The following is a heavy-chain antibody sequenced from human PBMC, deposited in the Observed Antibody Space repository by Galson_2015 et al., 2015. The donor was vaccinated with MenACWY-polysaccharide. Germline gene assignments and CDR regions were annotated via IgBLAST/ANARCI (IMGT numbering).Heavy chain of an antibody. D-gene: IGHD6-13*01. V-gene: IGHV2-70*04. CDR2: IDWNDGK. CDR1: GFSLSTTGMH. CDR3: TRTAAAGQGYFDY. J-gene: IGHJ4*03. Sequence: PALVKPTPTLTLTCTFSGFSLSTTGMHVSWIRQPPGKALEWLARIDWNDGKFYSTSLKTRLTISKDTSENQVVLTMSNMDPVDTATYYCTRTAAAGQGYFDYWGQGTQVTVSS.